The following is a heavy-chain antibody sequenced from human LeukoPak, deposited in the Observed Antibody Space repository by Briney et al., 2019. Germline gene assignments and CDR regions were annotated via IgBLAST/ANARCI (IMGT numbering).Heavy chain of an antibody. CDR3: ARHDYPRSDYFDY. Sequence: PSETLSLTCTVSGGSISSYYWSWIRQPPGKGLEWIGYIYYSGTTKYNPSLKSRVTISVDTSKSQFSLKLSSVTAADTAVYYCARHDYPRSDYFDYWGQGTLVTVSS. J-gene: IGHJ4*02. D-gene: IGHD4/OR15-4a*01. CDR2: IYYSGTT. V-gene: IGHV4-59*01. CDR1: GGSISSYY.